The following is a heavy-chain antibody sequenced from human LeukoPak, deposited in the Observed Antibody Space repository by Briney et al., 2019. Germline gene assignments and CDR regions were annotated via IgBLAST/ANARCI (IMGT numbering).Heavy chain of an antibody. Sequence: SETLSLTCAVYGGSFSGYYWSWIRQPPRKGLEWIGEINHSGSTNYNPSLKSRVTISVDTSKNQFSLKLSSVTAADTAVYYCARKGGSYPFDYWGQGTLVTVSS. J-gene: IGHJ4*02. D-gene: IGHD1-26*01. CDR3: ARKGGSYPFDY. CDR2: INHSGST. V-gene: IGHV4-34*01. CDR1: GGSFSGYY.